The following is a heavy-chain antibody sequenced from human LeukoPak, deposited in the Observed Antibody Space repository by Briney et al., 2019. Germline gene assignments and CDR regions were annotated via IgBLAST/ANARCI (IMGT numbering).Heavy chain of an antibody. CDR3: AREASIYYNMDV. CDR1: GFTFSGHW. Sequence: PGGSLRLSCAASGFTFSGHWMHWVRQAPGKGLVWVSRINRDESRTSYADSEKGRFTISRDNAKNTLYLQVNSLRAEDTAVYYCAREASIYYNMDVWGKGTTVTVSS. J-gene: IGHJ6*03. CDR2: INRDESRT. D-gene: IGHD2/OR15-2a*01. V-gene: IGHV3-74*01.